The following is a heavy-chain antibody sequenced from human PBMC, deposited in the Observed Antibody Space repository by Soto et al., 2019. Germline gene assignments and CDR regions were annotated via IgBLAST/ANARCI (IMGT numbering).Heavy chain of an antibody. CDR1: GFTFSSYA. V-gene: IGHV3-30-3*01. CDR3: ARDFANIVVVTASRPYYYGMDV. CDR2: ISYDGSNK. Sequence: QVQLVESGGGVVQPGRSLRLSCAASGFTFSSYAMHWVRQAPGKGLEWVAVISYDGSNKYYADSVKGRFTISRDNSKNXXYXQXXSLRAEETAVYYCARDFANIVVVTASRPYYYGMDVWGQGTTVTVSS. J-gene: IGHJ6*02. D-gene: IGHD2-21*02.